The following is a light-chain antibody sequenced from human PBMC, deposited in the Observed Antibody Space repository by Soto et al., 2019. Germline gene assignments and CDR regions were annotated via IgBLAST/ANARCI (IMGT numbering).Light chain of an antibody. CDR3: QQYGSSLRT. CDR1: QSVSSSY. J-gene: IGKJ1*01. V-gene: IGKV3-20*01. CDR2: GAS. Sequence: IGLTQSPGTLSLSQGERATLSCRASQSVSSSYLAWYQQKPGQAPRLLIYGASSRATGIPDRFSGSGSGTDFTLTISRLEPEDFAVYYCQQYGSSLRTFGQGTKVAIK.